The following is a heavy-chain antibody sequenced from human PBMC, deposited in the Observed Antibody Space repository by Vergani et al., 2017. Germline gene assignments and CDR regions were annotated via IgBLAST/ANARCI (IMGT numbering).Heavy chain of an antibody. Sequence: QVQLVESGGGVVQPGRSLRLSCAASGFTFSSYAMHWVRQAPGKGLEWVAVISYDGSNKYYADSVKGRFTISRDNSKNTLYLQMNSLGAEDTAVYYCAKDLGVRFSAFDYWGQGTLVTVSS. CDR1: GFTFSSYA. V-gene: IGHV3-30*04. CDR2: ISYDGSNK. CDR3: AKDLGVRFSAFDY. D-gene: IGHD3-3*01. J-gene: IGHJ4*02.